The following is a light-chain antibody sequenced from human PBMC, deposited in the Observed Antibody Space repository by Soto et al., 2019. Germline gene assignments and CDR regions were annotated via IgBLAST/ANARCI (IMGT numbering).Light chain of an antibody. CDR3: QQYNNWPIT. CDR2: GAS. J-gene: IGKJ5*01. CDR1: QSVSSN. V-gene: IGKV3D-15*01. Sequence: EIVLTQSPVTLSVSPGERATFSCRASQSVSSNLAWYQQKPGRAPRLPIYGASTRATGIPARFSGSGSVTEFTLTISSLQSEDFALYYCQQYNNWPITFGQGTRLEIK.